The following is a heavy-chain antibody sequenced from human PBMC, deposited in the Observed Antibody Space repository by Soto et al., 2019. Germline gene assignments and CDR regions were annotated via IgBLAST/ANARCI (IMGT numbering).Heavy chain of an antibody. Sequence: QVKLVESGGGVVQPGRSLRLSCAASGFTFSSLGMDWVRQAPGKGLEWVALISYDGSKKYYGDYVKGRFTISRDNSRNTLHLQMNGLRPEDTGVYYCAREWGWIWAPFDNWGQGTLVTVSS. J-gene: IGHJ4*02. CDR3: AREWGWIWAPFDN. V-gene: IGHV3-30-3*01. CDR2: ISYDGSKK. CDR1: GFTFSSLG. D-gene: IGHD2-2*03.